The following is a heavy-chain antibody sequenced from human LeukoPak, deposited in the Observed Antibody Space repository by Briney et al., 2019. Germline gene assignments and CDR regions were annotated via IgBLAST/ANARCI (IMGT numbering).Heavy chain of an antibody. D-gene: IGHD3-22*01. CDR2: MNPNSGNT. CDR1: GYTFTSYD. J-gene: IGHJ4*02. Sequence: ASVKVSCKASGYTFTSYDINWVRQATGQGLEWMGWMNPNSGNTGYAQKFQGRVTMTRNTSISTAYMELSSLRSEDTAVYHCARGRTPTYYYDSSGYYYPDWGQGTLVTVSS. CDR3: ARGRTPTYYYDSSGYYYPD. V-gene: IGHV1-8*01.